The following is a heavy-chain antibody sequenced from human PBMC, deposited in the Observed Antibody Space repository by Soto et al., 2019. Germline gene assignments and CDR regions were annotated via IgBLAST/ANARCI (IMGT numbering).Heavy chain of an antibody. D-gene: IGHD3-10*01. CDR2: IRSRNYGGTT. J-gene: IGHJ3*02. CDR1: GFTFGDHA. CDR3: TTSPLGVDAFDI. V-gene: IGHV3-49*04. Sequence: HPGGSLRLSCTASGFTFGDHAVSWVRQAPGKGLEWVGYIRSRNYGGTTEYAASVKGRITISRDDSKSVANLQMNSLTTEDTAVYYCTTSPLGVDAFDIWGQGTMVTVSS.